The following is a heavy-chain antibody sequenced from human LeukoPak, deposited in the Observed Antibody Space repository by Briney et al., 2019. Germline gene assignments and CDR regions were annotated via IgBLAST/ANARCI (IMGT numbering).Heavy chain of an antibody. J-gene: IGHJ6*03. D-gene: IGHD3-3*01. CDR1: GYTFTGYY. CDR3: ARGRAGSIFGVVIILDYYYYYMDV. V-gene: IGHV1-2*02. Sequence: ASVKVSCKASGYTFTGYYMHWVRQAPGQGLEWMGWINPNSGGTNYAQKFQGRVTMTRDTSISTAYMELSRLRSDDTAVYYCARGRAGSIFGVVIILDYYYYYMDVWGKGTTVTVSS. CDR2: INPNSGGT.